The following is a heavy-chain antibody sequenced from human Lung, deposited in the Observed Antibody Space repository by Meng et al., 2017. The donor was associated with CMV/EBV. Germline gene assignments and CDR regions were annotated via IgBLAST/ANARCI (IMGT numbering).Heavy chain of an antibody. Sequence: GESXKISCAASGFTFSSYAMSWVRQAPGKGLEWVSVFNRGDFGTNYVDSVKGRFTISKDYSSNTLYMQMNSLRVEDTAVYYCVKDDTSGWGDYWGQGTLVTVSS. D-gene: IGHD2-2*01. CDR3: VKDDTSGWGDY. J-gene: IGHJ4*02. CDR2: FNRGDFGT. CDR1: GFTFSSYA. V-gene: IGHV3-23*03.